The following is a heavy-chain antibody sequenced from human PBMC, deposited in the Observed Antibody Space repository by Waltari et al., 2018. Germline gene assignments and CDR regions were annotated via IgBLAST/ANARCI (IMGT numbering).Heavy chain of an antibody. CDR2: MQNRGST. CDR3: GRIAFGDEGGYFQY. Sequence: QLQLQESGPGLVKPSETLPLTCTVPGGSISTNYNWGWIRQPPGKGLEWMGNMQNRGSTFYNPSLESRVTISLDTWKNQFSLRLSSVGAADTAVYFCGRIAFGDEGGYFQYWGQGTLVTVSS. J-gene: IGHJ1*01. D-gene: IGHD4-17*01. CDR1: GGSISTNYN. V-gene: IGHV4-39*01.